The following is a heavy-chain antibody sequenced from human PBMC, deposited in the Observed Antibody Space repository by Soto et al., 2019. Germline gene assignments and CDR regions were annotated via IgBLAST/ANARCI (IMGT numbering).Heavy chain of an antibody. Sequence: PGGSLRLSCAASGFTFDDYAMHWVRQAPGKGLEWVSGISWNSGSIGYADSVKGRFTISRDNAKNSLYLQMNSLRAEDTALYYCAKDMGILKQAAMAPVVDYWGQGTLVTVSS. J-gene: IGHJ4*02. CDR1: GFTFDDYA. CDR3: AKDMGILKQAAMAPVVDY. V-gene: IGHV3-9*01. D-gene: IGHD2-2*01. CDR2: ISWNSGSI.